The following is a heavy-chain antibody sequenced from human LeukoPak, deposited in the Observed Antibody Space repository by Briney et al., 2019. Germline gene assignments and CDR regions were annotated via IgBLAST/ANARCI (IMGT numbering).Heavy chain of an antibody. CDR1: GFTFTNYA. CDR3: TRDYSSSSGRAFDI. D-gene: IGHD6-6*01. V-gene: IGHV3-23*01. J-gene: IGHJ3*02. Sequence: PGGSLRLSCAASGFTFTNYAMSWVRQAPGKGLEWVSGISGGGGSTYYADSVKGRFTISKDNSKNTLYLQMNSLRAEDTAVYYCTRDYSSSSGRAFDIWGQGTMVTVSS. CDR2: ISGGGGST.